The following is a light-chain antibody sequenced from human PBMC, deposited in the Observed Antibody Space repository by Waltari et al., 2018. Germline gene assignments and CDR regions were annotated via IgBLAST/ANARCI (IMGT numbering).Light chain of an antibody. CDR3: QQYNNWPSRL. Sequence: EIVMTQSPATLSVSPGERATPPCRASQSVSSNLAWYQQKPGQAPRLLIYGASTRATGIPARFSGSGSGTEFTLTISSLQSEDFAVYYCQQYNNWPSRLFGQGTKVEIK. CDR2: GAS. V-gene: IGKV3-15*01. J-gene: IGKJ1*01. CDR1: QSVSSN.